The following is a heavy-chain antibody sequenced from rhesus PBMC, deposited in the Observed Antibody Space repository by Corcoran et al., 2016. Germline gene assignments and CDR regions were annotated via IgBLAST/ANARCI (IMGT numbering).Heavy chain of an antibody. CDR3: ARHSDTVTTFGLDS. D-gene: IGHD4-23*01. V-gene: IGHV4-99*01. J-gene: IGHJ6*01. CDR1: GYSISSGYY. CDR2: ISGGTGST. Sequence: QVQLQESGPGLVKPSETLSLTCAVSGYSISSGYYWGWIPQSPGKGLEYIGYISGGTGSTYYNPSLKSRVTISKDSSKNQFSLKLTSVTAADTAFYFCARHSDTVTTFGLDSWGQGVVVTVSS.